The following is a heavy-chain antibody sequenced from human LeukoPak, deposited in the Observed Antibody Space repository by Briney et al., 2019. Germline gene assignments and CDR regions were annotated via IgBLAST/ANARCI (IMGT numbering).Heavy chain of an antibody. CDR3: ARVGYSSSWYPFDY. D-gene: IGHD6-13*01. J-gene: IGHJ4*02. Sequence: GGSLRLSCAASGFTFSSYEMNWVRQAPGKGLEWVSYISSSGSTIYCADSVKGRFTISRDNAKNSLYLQMNSLRAEDTAVYYCARVGYSSSWYPFDYWGQGTLVTVSS. V-gene: IGHV3-48*03. CDR2: ISSSGSTI. CDR1: GFTFSSYE.